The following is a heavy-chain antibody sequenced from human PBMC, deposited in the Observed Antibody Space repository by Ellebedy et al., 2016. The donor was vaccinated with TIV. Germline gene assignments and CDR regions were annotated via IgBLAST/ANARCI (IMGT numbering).Heavy chain of an antibody. CDR2: IKSKTDGGAA. CDR1: GFTFSNAW. CDR3: TTVYRYNYDSV. Sequence: GGSLRLSCAASGFTFSNAWMNWVRQAPGEGLEWVGRIKSKTDGGAADYAAPVKGRFTISRDDSNNTLYLQMNSLKTEDTAVYFCTTVYRYNYDSVWGQGTLVTVSS. J-gene: IGHJ4*02. D-gene: IGHD5-18*01. V-gene: IGHV3-15*01.